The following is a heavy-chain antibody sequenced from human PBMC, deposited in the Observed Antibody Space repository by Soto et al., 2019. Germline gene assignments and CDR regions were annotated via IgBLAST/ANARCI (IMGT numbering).Heavy chain of an antibody. CDR1: GFTFISYA. V-gene: IGHV3-23*01. CDR2: ISGSGGST. Sequence: PWGSLRLSCAASGFTFISYAISFFRHAPLKWLEWVSAISGSGGSTYYADSVKGRFTISRDNSKNTLYPQMNSLRAEDTAVYYCAKVAGITMIVVVTPYGMDVWGQGTTVTVSS. CDR3: AKVAGITMIVVVTPYGMDV. J-gene: IGHJ6*02. D-gene: IGHD3-22*01.